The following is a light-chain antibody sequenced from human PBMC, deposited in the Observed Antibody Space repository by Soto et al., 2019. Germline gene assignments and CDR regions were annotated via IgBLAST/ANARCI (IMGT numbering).Light chain of an antibody. V-gene: IGKV1-5*03. Sequence: DIQLTQSPSTLSASVGDRVTITCRASQSISSWLAWYQQQPGKAPKVLIYKTSNIEGGVPTRFSGSGSGTEFTLTSSSLQPDDFATYYCQYYNNYCWTFGQGTKVEIK. CDR3: QYYNNYCWT. CDR1: QSISSW. J-gene: IGKJ1*01. CDR2: KTS.